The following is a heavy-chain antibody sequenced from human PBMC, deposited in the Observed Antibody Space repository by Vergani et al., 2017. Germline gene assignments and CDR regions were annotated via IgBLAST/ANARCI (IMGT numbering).Heavy chain of an antibody. V-gene: IGHV3-30*02. D-gene: IGHD1-26*01. CDR1: GFSFGSYG. J-gene: IGHJ4*02. CDR2: LRYDGTTK. Sequence: VHLAESGGGFFQPGGSLRLSCAASGFSFGSYGMHWVRVRQAPGKGLEWLAYLRYDGTTKQYADSVKGRFTISRDNSKNMLYLQMDSLRPEDTAVYYCAREKIWSVRLVGAYSPRGYFDYWGQGTLVTVSS. CDR3: AREKIWSVRLVGAYSPRGYFDY.